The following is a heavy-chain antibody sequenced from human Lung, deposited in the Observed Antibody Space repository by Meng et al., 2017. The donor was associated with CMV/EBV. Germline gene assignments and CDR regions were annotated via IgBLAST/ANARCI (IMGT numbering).Heavy chain of an antibody. D-gene: IGHD4-17*01. V-gene: IGHV3-9*01. CDR3: VRDRNYGVYLGSDY. J-gene: IGHJ4*02. CDR1: GFTFDDHA. CDR2: ISWNSGNM. Sequence: SLKISCAASGFTFDDHAMHWVRQAPGKGLEWVSGISWNSGNMGYADSVKGRFTISRDNAKNSLYLQMDNLGTEDTALYYCVRDRNYGVYLGSDYWGQGTXV.